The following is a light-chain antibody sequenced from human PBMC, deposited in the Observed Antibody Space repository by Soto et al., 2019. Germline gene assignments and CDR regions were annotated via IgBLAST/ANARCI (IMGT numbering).Light chain of an antibody. J-gene: IGKJ2*01. CDR1: QTISTY. CDR3: QQSHGIPYP. Sequence: DIQMTQSPSSLSASVGDRVTITCRASQTISTYLNWYQQKPGKAPKLLIYAASTLQSGVPSRFSGSGSGTDFTLTINSLQPEDFATYYCQQSHGIPYPFGQGTQLEIK. V-gene: IGKV1-39*01. CDR2: AAS.